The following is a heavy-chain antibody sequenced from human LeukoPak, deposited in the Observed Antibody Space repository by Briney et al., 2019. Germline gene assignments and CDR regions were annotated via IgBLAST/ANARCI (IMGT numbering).Heavy chain of an antibody. CDR3: ARLPGYCSGGSCYFHAFDI. CDR1: GGSISSGGYY. D-gene: IGHD2-15*01. V-gene: IGHV4-61*08. Sequence: SETLSLTCTVSGGSISSGGYYWSWIRQHPGKGLEWIGYIYYSGSTNYNPSLKSRVTISVDASKNQFSLKLSSVTAADTAVYYCARLPGYCSGGSCYFHAFDIWGQGTMVTVSS. J-gene: IGHJ3*02. CDR2: IYYSGST.